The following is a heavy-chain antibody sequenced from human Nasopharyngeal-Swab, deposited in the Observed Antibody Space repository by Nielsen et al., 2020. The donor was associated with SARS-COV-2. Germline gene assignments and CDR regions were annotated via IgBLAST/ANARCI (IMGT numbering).Heavy chain of an antibody. V-gene: IGHV3-30*18. J-gene: IGHJ3*02. CDR3: AKLDMVRGVIITSYAFDI. D-gene: IGHD3-10*01. Sequence: WIRQPPGKGLEWVAVISYDGSNKYYADSVKGRFTISRDNSKNTLYLQMNSLRAEDTAVYYCAKLDMVRGVIITSYAFDICGQGTMVTVSS. CDR2: ISYDGSNK.